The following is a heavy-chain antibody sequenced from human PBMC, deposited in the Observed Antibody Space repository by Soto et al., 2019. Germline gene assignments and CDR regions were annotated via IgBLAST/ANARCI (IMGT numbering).Heavy chain of an antibody. V-gene: IGHV3-72*01. CDR1: GLIFSDYH. J-gene: IGHJ6*02. Sequence: EVQLVEPGGGLVQPGGSLRLSCAASGLIFSDYHMDWVRQAPGKGLEWVGRIRRKANSYTTAYAASVKGRFTISRDDSKNSLYLQMNSLKSEDTAVYYCAMLGGWSGGSSGMDVWGQGTTVTVSS. CDR3: AMLGGWSGGSSGMDV. CDR2: IRRKANSYTT. D-gene: IGHD6-19*01.